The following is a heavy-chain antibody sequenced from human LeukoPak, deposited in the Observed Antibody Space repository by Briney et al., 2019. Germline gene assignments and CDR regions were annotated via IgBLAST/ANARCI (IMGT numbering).Heavy chain of an antibody. D-gene: IGHD4-23*01. V-gene: IGHV3-21*01. CDR1: GLTLSSYS. CDR2: ISSSSSYI. Sequence: GGSLRLSCAASGLTLSSYSMNWVRQAPGKGLEWVSSISSSSSYIYYADSVKGRFTISRDNAKNSLYLQMNSLRAEDTAVYYCARYTTVVSFDYWGQGTLVTVSS. CDR3: ARYTTVVSFDY. J-gene: IGHJ4*02.